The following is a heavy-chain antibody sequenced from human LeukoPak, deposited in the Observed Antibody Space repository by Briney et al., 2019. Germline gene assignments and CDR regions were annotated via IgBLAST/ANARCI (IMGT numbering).Heavy chain of an antibody. J-gene: IGHJ6*02. CDR3: TKDYCGRFCSAV. CDR1: GFTFSTYW. Sequence: GGSLRLSCAASGFTFSTYWMHWVRQAPGKGLVWVSRFNSDGRSAYYADSVKGRFTISRDNAKNTLYLQMSSLRAEDTAKYYCTKDYCGRFCSAVWGQGTTVTVSS. D-gene: IGHD3-3*01. V-gene: IGHV3-74*01. CDR2: FNSDGRSA.